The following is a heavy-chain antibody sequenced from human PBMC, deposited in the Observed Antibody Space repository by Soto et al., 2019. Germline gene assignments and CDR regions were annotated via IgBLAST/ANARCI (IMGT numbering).Heavy chain of an antibody. CDR1: GFTFSSYS. CDR2: ISSSSSTI. Sequence: EVQLVESGGGLVQPGGYLRLSCAASGFTFSSYSMNWVRQAPGKGLEWVSYISSSSSTIYYADSVKGRFNISRDNAKNSLYLQMNSLRDEDTAVYYCARDENKIRYYYDSSGYHFDYWGQGTLVTVSS. J-gene: IGHJ4*02. V-gene: IGHV3-48*02. CDR3: ARDENKIRYYYDSSGYHFDY. D-gene: IGHD3-22*01.